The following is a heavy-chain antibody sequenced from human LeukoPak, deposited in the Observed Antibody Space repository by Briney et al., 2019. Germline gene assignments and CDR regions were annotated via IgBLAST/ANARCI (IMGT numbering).Heavy chain of an antibody. V-gene: IGHV3-30*02. CDR1: GFTFSSYG. CDR3: WGDYVWGSSRRLDY. D-gene: IGHD3-16*02. J-gene: IGHJ4*02. CDR2: IRYDGSNK. Sequence: TGGSLRLSCAASGFTFSSYGMHWVRQAPGKGLEWVAFIRYDGSNKYYADSVKGRFTISRDNAKNTLYLQMNSLRADDTAVHYFWGDYVWGSSRRLDYWGQGTLVTVSS.